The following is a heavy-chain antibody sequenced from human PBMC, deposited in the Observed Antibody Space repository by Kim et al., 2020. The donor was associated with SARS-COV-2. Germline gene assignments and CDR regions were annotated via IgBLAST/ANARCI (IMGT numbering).Heavy chain of an antibody. Sequence: YNPSLKSRVTISVDKSKNQFSLKLSSVTAADTAVYYCARGGVAVAGTLDYWGQGTLVTVSS. V-gene: IGHV4-4*02. D-gene: IGHD6-19*01. CDR3: ARGGVAVAGTLDY. J-gene: IGHJ4*02.